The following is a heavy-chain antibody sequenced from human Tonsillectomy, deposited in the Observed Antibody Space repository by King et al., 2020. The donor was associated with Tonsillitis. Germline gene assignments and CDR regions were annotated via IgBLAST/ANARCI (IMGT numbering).Heavy chain of an antibody. J-gene: IGHJ4*02. CDR2: ISGSGGST. Sequence: VQLVESGGGLVQPGGSLRLSCAASGFTFNSYAMNWVRQAPGKGLEWVSIISGSGGSTYYADSVKGRFTFSRDNSKNTLFLQMNSLRAEDTAVYYCAKGGYNSGWYFDYWGQGPLVTVSS. D-gene: IGHD6-19*01. CDR3: AKGGYNSGWYFDY. V-gene: IGHV3-23*04. CDR1: GFTFNSYA.